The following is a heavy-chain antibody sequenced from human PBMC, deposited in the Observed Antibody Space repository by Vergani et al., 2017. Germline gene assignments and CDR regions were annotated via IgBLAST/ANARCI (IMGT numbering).Heavy chain of an antibody. CDR2: IYTSGST. D-gene: IGHD3-10*01. V-gene: IGHV4-61*02. CDR1: GGPISSGSYY. J-gene: IGHJ5*01. Sequence: QVQLQESGPGLVKPSQTLSLTCTGPGGPISSGSYYWGWDRQPAGRGLGWIGSIYTSGSTHYNPSQRNRVTLSVETSKHQLSLKMMSMTAADKAVYYCGRDSWRSYLRGVYWF. CDR3: GRDSWRSYLRGVYWF.